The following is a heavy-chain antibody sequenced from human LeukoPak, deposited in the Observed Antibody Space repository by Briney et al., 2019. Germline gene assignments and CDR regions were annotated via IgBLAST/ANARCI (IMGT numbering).Heavy chain of an antibody. J-gene: IGHJ1*01. CDR1: GGSISSHY. CDR3: ASQGRSDDFWSVPGLPEYFQH. V-gene: IGHV4-59*11. D-gene: IGHD3-3*01. Sequence: SETLSLTCTVSGGSISSHYWSWLRQPPAKGLEWIGYIHYSGSAKYNPSLESRVTISVDTSKNEVSLNLNSVTAADTAVYYCASQGRSDDFWSVPGLPEYFQHWGHGTLVTVSS. CDR2: IHYSGSA.